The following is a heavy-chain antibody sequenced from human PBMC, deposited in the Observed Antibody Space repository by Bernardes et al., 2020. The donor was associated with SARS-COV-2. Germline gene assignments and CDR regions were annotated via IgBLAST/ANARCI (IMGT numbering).Heavy chain of an antibody. D-gene: IGHD3-9*01. CDR2: IRNKGYGGTT. Sequence: GGSLRLSCTASGFTFGEHAMNWFRQAPGKGLEWVGFIRNKGYGGTTEYAASVKGRFTISRDDSKSIAYLQMDSLKTEDTAVYYCARGGRLGDYWGQGTLVTVSS. CDR3: ARGGRLGDY. CDR1: GFTFGEHA. V-gene: IGHV3-49*03. J-gene: IGHJ4*02.